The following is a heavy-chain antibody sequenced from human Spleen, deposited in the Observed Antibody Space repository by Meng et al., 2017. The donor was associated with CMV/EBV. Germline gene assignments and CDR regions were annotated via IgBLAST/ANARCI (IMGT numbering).Heavy chain of an antibody. V-gene: IGHV3-21*01. CDR1: GFTFSSYS. J-gene: IGHJ3*02. Sequence: GESLKISCAASGFTFSSYSMNWVRQAPGKGLEWVSSISSSNNYIYYADSVKGRFTISRDNAKNSLYLQMNSLRAEDTAVYYCARTAYDSSGYDAFNIWGQGTMVTVSS. CDR3: ARTAYDSSGYDAFNI. CDR2: ISSSNNYI. D-gene: IGHD3-22*01.